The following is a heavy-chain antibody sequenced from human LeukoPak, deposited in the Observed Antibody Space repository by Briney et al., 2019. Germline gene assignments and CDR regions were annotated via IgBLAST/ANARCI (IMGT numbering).Heavy chain of an antibody. Sequence: SETLSLTCTVSGGSISSYYWSWIRQPPGKGLEWIGYIYYSGSTNYNPSLKSRVTISVDTSKNQFSLKLSSVTAADTAVYYCARDLKAVIAAAGNQNWFDPWGQGTLVTVSS. CDR3: ARDLKAVIAAAGNQNWFDP. CDR2: IYYSGST. D-gene: IGHD6-13*01. V-gene: IGHV4-59*01. J-gene: IGHJ5*02. CDR1: GGSISSYY.